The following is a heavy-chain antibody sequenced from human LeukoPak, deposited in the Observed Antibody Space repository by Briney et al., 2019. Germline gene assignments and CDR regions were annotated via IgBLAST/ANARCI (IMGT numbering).Heavy chain of an antibody. CDR1: GLTFSSYW. V-gene: IGHV3-74*01. D-gene: IGHD3-22*01. J-gene: IGHJ4*02. Sequence: GGSLRLSCAASGLTFSSYWVHWVRQAPGKGLVWVSRINSDGSTTTYADSVKGRFTISRDNAKNSLYLQMNSLRAEDTALYYCARGSSGYYGDYWGQGTLVTVSS. CDR3: ARGSSGYYGDY. CDR2: INSDGSTT.